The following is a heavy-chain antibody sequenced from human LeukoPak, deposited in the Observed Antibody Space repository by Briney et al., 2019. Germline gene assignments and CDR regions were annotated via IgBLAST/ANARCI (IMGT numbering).Heavy chain of an antibody. CDR1: GFTFSSYW. J-gene: IGHJ5*02. D-gene: IGHD6-13*01. CDR3: ARDQSSSWYVAWFDP. CDR2: INNDESHT. Sequence: GGSLRLSCAASGFTFSSYWMHWVRQAPGKGLVWVSRINNDESHTTYADSVKGRFTISRDNAKNTLYLQMNSLRVEDTTVYYCARDQSSSWYVAWFDPWGQGTLVTVSS. V-gene: IGHV3-74*01.